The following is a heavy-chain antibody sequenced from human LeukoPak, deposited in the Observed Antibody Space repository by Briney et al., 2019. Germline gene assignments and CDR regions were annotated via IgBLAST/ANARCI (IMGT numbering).Heavy chain of an antibody. CDR2: IGTAGDT. CDR1: GFTFSSYD. J-gene: IGHJ6*02. V-gene: IGHV3-13*01. D-gene: IGHD2-15*01. CDR3: ARVPVVAATENYYYGMDV. Sequence: PGRSLRLSCAASGFTFSSYDMHWVRQATGKGLEWVSAIGTAGDTYYPGSVKGRFTISRENAKNSLYLQMNSLRAEDTAVYYCARVPVVAATENYYYGMDVWGQGTTVTVSS.